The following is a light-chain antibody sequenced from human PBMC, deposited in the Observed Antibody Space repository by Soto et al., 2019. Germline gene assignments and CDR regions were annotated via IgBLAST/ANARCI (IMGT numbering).Light chain of an antibody. V-gene: IGLV2-14*01. J-gene: IGLJ3*02. CDR1: SSDVGGHNY. Sequence: QSVLTQPASVSGSPGQSITISCTGTSSDVGGHNYVSWYQQHPGKAPKLIIYEVNNRPSGVSNRFSGSKSGNTASLTISGLQAEDEADYYCSSYTNNQRVFGGGTQLTVL. CDR2: EVN. CDR3: SSYTNNQRV.